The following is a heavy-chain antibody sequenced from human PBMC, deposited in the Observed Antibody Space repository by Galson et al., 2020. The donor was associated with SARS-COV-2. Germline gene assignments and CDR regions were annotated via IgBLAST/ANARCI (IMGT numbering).Heavy chain of an antibody. CDR2: IYYSGST. J-gene: IGHJ6*02. CDR3: AGNIVVVPAASYYYYGMDV. D-gene: IGHD2-2*01. V-gene: IGHV4-39*01. Sequence: SETLSLTCTVSGGSISSSSYFWAWIRQPPGKGLEWIGYIYYSGSTYYNPSLKSRVTISVDTSKNQFSLKLSSVTAADTAVYYCAGNIVVVPAASYYYYGMDVWGQGTTVTVSS. CDR1: GGSISSSSYF.